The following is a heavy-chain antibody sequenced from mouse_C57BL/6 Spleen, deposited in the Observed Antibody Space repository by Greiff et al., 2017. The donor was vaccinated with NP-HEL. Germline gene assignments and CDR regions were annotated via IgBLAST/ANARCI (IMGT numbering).Heavy chain of an antibody. CDR2: INPSNGGT. D-gene: IGHD2-10*01. J-gene: IGHJ3*01. CDR3: ASDEAYCCNYEGAGFGD. V-gene: IGHV1-53*01. CDR1: GYTFTSYW. Sequence: QVQLQQPGTELVKPGASVKLSCKASGYTFTSYWMHWVKQRPGQGLEWIGNINPSNGGTNYNEKFKSKATLTVDKSSSTAYMQLSSLTSEDSAVYDFASDEAYCCNYEGAGFGDWGKGALVT.